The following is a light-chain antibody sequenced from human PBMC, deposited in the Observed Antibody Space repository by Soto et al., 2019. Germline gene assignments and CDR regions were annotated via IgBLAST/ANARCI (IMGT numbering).Light chain of an antibody. CDR3: QQYGSSPPT. CDR1: QGINNY. V-gene: IGKV3-20*01. Sequence: TQSPSSLSAFVGDRVTITCRASQGINNYLAWYRRKPAQAPRLLIYGASTRATDIPRRFSGSGSGTDFTLTITRLEPEDFAVYYCQQYGSSPPTFGSGTRVEIK. CDR2: GAS. J-gene: IGKJ1*01.